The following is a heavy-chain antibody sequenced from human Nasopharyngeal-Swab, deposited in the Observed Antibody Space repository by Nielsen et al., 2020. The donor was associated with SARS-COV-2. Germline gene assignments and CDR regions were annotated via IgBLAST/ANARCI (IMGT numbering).Heavy chain of an antibody. CDR1: GFTFSSQY. J-gene: IGHJ4*02. CDR2: IYSGGDT. D-gene: IGHD3-3*01. CDR3: ARGESGFDPLDC. V-gene: IGHV3-53*01. Sequence: GESLKISCAASGFTFSSQYMNWVRQAPGKGLEWVSLIYSGGDTDYADSVKGRFIMSRDKSKNTLYLQMNRLRAEDTAVYYCARGESGFDPLDCWGQGTLVTVSS.